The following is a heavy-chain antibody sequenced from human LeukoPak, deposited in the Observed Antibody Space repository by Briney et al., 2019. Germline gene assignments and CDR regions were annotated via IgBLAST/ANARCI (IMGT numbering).Heavy chain of an antibody. V-gene: IGHV1-18*04. CDR1: GYTFTGYY. J-gene: IGHJ4*02. D-gene: IGHD2-21*02. Sequence: GASVKVSCKASGYTFTGYYMHWVRQAPGQGLEWMGWISAYNGNTNYAQKLQGRVTMTTDTSTSTAYMELRSLRSDDTAVYYCARDCGGDCYNPDFDYWGQGTLVTVSS. CDR2: ISAYNGNT. CDR3: ARDCGGDCYNPDFDY.